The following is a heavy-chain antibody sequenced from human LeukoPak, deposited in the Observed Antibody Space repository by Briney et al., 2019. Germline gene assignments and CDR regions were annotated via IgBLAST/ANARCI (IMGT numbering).Heavy chain of an antibody. CDR2: IYYSGNT. CDR3: ARTYGSGLSAFDI. CDR1: GGSISSGGYY. Sequence: PSQTLSLTCTVSGGSISSGGYYWSWVRQHPGKGLEWIGYIYYSGNTYYNPSLKSLVTISVDTSKNQFSLKLSSVAAADTAVYYCARTYGSGLSAFDIRGQGTMVTVSS. V-gene: IGHV4-31*01. D-gene: IGHD3-10*01. J-gene: IGHJ3*02.